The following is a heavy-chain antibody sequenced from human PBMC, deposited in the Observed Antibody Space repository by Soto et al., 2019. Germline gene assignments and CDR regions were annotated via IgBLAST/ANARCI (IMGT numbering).Heavy chain of an antibody. Sequence: GGSLRLSCAASGFTFSNAWMNWVRQAPGKGLEWVGRIKSKTDGGTTDYAAPGKGRFTISRDDSKNTLYLQMNSLKTEDTAVYYCTTDPRKYCTNGVCSPRYYYGMDVWGQGTTVTVSS. CDR1: GFTFSNAW. CDR2: IKSKTDGGTT. V-gene: IGHV3-15*07. D-gene: IGHD2-8*01. J-gene: IGHJ6*02. CDR3: TTDPRKYCTNGVCSPRYYYGMDV.